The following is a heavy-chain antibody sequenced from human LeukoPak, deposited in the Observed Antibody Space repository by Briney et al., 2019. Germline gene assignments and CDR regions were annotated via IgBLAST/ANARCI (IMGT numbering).Heavy chain of an antibody. V-gene: IGHV3-30*04. J-gene: IGHJ4*02. Sequence: GGSLRLSCAASGFTFSSYAMHWVRQAPGKGLEWVAVTSHDETTKYYADSVKGRLTISRDNSKNTLYLQMNSLRAEDTAVYFCAREVARPNFFDYWGQGTLVTVSS. CDR3: AREVARPNFFDY. CDR1: GFTFSSYA. D-gene: IGHD6-6*01. CDR2: TSHDETTK.